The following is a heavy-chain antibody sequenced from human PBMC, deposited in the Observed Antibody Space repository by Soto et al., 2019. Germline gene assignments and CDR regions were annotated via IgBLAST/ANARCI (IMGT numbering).Heavy chain of an antibody. Sequence: GGSLRLSCAASGFTFRIYSMHWVRQSPGKGLEWVAVMWYDGTNKYYGESVKGRFTISRDNSENTLYMQMNSLRVEDTAVYYCARDATFGTKGGSFDIWGHGTLVTVSS. V-gene: IGHV3-33*01. CDR2: MWYDGTNK. D-gene: IGHD3-16*01. J-gene: IGHJ3*02. CDR3: ARDATFGTKGGSFDI. CDR1: GFTFRIYS.